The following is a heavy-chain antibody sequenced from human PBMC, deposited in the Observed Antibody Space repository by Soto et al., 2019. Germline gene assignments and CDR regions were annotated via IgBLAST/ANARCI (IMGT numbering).Heavy chain of an antibody. J-gene: IGHJ5*02. CDR1: GGTLSSYA. V-gene: IGHV1-69*13. D-gene: IGHD2-2*01. CDR2: IIPIFGTA. Sequence: ASVKVSCKASGGTLSSYAISWVRQAPGQGLEWMGGIIPIFGTANYAQKFQGRVTITADESTSTAYMELSSLRSEDTAVYYCAREVHCSSTSCSSPWGQGTLVTVSS. CDR3: AREVHCSSTSCSSP.